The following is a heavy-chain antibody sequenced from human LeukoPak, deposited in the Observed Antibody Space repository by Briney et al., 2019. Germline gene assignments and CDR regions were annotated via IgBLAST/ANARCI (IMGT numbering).Heavy chain of an antibody. D-gene: IGHD3-10*01. CDR1: GYTFTGYY. CDR2: INPNNGGT. J-gene: IGHJ4*02. CDR3: ARGLYYGSGSPFDY. Sequence: ASVKVSCKASGYTFTGYYMHWVRQAPGQGLEWMGWINPNNGGTNYAQKFQGRVTMTRDTSISTAYMELSRLRSDDTAVYYCARGLYYGSGSPFDYWGQGTLVTVSS. V-gene: IGHV1-2*02.